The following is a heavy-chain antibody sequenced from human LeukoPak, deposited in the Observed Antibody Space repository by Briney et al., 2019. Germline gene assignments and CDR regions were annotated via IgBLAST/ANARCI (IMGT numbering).Heavy chain of an antibody. D-gene: IGHD2-15*01. CDR3: ANDLAGDVVVAATLHY. Sequence: GGSLRLSCAASGFTFSSYGMHWVRQAPGKGLEWVAVISYDGSNKYYADSVKGRFTISRDNSKNTLYLQMNSLRAEDTAVYYCANDLAGDVVVAATLHYWGQGTLVTVSS. CDR1: GFTFSSYG. V-gene: IGHV3-30*18. J-gene: IGHJ4*02. CDR2: ISYDGSNK.